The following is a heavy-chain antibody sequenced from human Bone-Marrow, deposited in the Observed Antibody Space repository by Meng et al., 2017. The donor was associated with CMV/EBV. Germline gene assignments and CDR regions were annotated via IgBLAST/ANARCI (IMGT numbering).Heavy chain of an antibody. CDR3: ARGISPRGDYVPNDY. Sequence: ASVKVSCKASGYTFTGYYMHWVRQAPGQGLEWMGWINPNSGGTNYAQKFQGRVTMTRDTSISTAYMELSSLRSEDTAVYYCARGISPRGDYVPNDYWGQGTRVTVSS. CDR1: GYTFTGYY. D-gene: IGHD4-17*01. CDR2: INPNSGGT. V-gene: IGHV1-2*02. J-gene: IGHJ4*02.